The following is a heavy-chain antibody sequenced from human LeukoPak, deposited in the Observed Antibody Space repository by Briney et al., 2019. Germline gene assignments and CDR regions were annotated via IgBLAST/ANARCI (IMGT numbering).Heavy chain of an antibody. CDR2: ISSSGSTI. D-gene: IGHD1-26*01. CDR3: ARIGAELPADY. J-gene: IGHJ4*02. CDR1: GFTLTTYA. Sequence: GGSLRLSCAASGFTLTTYAMTWVRQAPGKGLEWVSYISSSGSTIYYADSVKGRFTISRDNAKNSPYLQMNSLRAEDTAVYYCARIGAELPADYWGQGTLVTVSS. V-gene: IGHV3-48*03.